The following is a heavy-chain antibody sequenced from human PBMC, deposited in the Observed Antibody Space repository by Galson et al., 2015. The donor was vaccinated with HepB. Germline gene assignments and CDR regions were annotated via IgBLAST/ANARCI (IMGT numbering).Heavy chain of an antibody. V-gene: IGHV3-33*06. CDR3: AKVFIGPGSNYDDGFDI. CDR1: GFVFSTFG. J-gene: IGHJ3*02. CDR2: IWYDGSDK. D-gene: IGHD3-10*01. Sequence: SLRLSCAASGFVFSTFGMHWVRQAPGKGLEWVAVIWYDGSDKDYGDSVKGRFIIPRDNSKSSLYLQMNSLRAEDTAVYYCAKVFIGPGSNYDDGFDIWGQGTTVTVSP.